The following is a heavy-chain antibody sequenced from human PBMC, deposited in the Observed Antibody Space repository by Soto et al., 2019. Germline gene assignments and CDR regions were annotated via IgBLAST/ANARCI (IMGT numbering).Heavy chain of an antibody. D-gene: IGHD4-17*01. CDR1: GGTFSSYP. J-gene: IGHJ4*02. CDR3: ARTPGDSIPYYLDY. CDR2: ISPIFDTA. V-gene: IGHV1-69*05. Sequence: QVQLVQSGAEVKKPGSSVKVSCKASGGTFSSYPISWVRQAPGQGLEWMGGISPIFDTANYAQKFQGRVTITTDASMSTAYMELRSLRAEDTAVYYCARTPGDSIPYYLDYWGQGTLVTVSS.